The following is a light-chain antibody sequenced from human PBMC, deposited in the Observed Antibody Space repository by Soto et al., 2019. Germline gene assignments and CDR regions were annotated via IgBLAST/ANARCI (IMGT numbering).Light chain of an antibody. Sequence: QSVLTQPASVSGSPGQSITISCTGTSSDIGVYNYVSWYQQHPGKAPKLVIYGVTNRPSGVSNRFSGSKSGNTASLTISGLQAEDEADYHCSSYTSGSSHYVFGTGTKVTVL. CDR3: SSYTSGSSHYV. J-gene: IGLJ1*01. V-gene: IGLV2-14*01. CDR1: SSDIGVYNY. CDR2: GVT.